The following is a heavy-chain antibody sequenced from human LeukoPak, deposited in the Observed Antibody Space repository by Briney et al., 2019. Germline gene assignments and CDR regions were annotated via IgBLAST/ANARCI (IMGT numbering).Heavy chain of an antibody. J-gene: IGHJ4*02. CDR3: ALRANFDY. CDR1: GFTFSSYE. Sequence: PGGSLRLSCAASGFTFSSYEMNWVRQAPGKGLEWVSYISSSGSTIYYEDSVRGRFTISRDNAKNSLYLQMNSLRAEDTAVYYCALRANFDYWGQGTLVTVSS. CDR2: ISSSGSTI. V-gene: IGHV3-48*03.